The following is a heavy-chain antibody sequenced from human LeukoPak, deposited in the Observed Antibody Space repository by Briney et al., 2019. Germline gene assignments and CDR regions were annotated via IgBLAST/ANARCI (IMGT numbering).Heavy chain of an antibody. CDR3: ARDANIAAAGIP. J-gene: IGHJ5*02. V-gene: IGHV3-21*01. CDR1: GFTFSSYS. Sequence: GGSLRLSCAASGFTFSSYSMNWVRQAPGKGLEWVSSISSSSSYIYYAASVKGRFTISRDNAKNSLYLQMNSLRAEDTAVYYCARDANIAAAGIPWGQGTLVTVSS. CDR2: ISSSSSYI. D-gene: IGHD6-13*01.